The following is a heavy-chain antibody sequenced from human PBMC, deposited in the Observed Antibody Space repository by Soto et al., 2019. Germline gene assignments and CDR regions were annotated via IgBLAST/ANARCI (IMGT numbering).Heavy chain of an antibody. J-gene: IGHJ6*02. V-gene: IGHV1-69*13. CDR2: IIPIFGTA. CDR3: ALGWVVPAAIWPNMDV. D-gene: IGHD2-2*01. Sequence: SVKVSCKASGVTFSSYAISWVRQAPGQGLEWMGGIIPIFGTANYAQKFQGRVTITADESTSTAYMELSSLRSEDTAVYYCALGWVVPAAIWPNMDVWGQGTTVTVSS. CDR1: GVTFSSYA.